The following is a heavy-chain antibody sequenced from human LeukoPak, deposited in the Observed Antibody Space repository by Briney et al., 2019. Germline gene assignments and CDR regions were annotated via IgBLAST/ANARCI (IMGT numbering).Heavy chain of an antibody. V-gene: IGHV3-30*03. CDR2: ISSDGSKK. D-gene: IGHD3-3*01. J-gene: IGHJ4*02. Sequence: GGSLRLSCAASGFTFSRYGMHWVRQAPGKGPEWVAVISSDGSKKYYIDSVKGRFTISRDNSKNTLYLQMNSLRAEDTAVYYCGVVMIEDFDYWGQGTLVTVSS. CDR3: GVVMIEDFDY. CDR1: GFTFSRYG.